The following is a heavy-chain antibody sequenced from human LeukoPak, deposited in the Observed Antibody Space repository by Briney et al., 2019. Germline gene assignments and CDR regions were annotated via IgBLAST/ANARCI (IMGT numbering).Heavy chain of an antibody. Sequence: GGSLRLSCAASGFTFSSYAMSWVRQAPGKGLEWVSTFSGSGGNTYYADSVKGRFTISRDNSKNTLYLQMNSLRAEDTAVYYCYASITMVRGVMFDPWGQGTLVTVSS. V-gene: IGHV3-23*01. J-gene: IGHJ5*02. CDR1: GFTFSSYA. D-gene: IGHD3-10*01. CDR2: FSGSGGNT. CDR3: YASITMVRGVMFDP.